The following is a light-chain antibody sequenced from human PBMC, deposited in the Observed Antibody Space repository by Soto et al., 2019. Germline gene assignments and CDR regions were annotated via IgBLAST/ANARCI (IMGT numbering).Light chain of an antibody. CDR2: DVS. CDR3: NSYTTSSTYV. J-gene: IGLJ1*01. Sequence: QSVLTQPASVSGSPGQSITISCTGSFSDVGPHDYVSWYQQHPGKAPKLVIYDVSNRPSGVSSRFSGSKSGNTASLTISGLQAEDEADYYCNSYTTSSTYVFGTGTKVTVL. V-gene: IGLV2-14*03. CDR1: FSDVGPHDY.